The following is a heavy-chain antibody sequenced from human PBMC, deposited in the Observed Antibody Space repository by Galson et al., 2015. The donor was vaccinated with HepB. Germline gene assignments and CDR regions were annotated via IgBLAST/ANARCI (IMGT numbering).Heavy chain of an antibody. D-gene: IGHD6-19*01. J-gene: IGHJ4*02. CDR3: AREISGWYPAGGL. CDR2: IRSSSSYI. CDR1: GFTFSSYS. Sequence: SLRLSCTASGFTFSSYSMNWVRQAPGKGLEWVSSIRSSSSYIYYADSVKGRFTISRDNAQNSLYLQMNSLRAEDTAVYYCAREISGWYPAGGLWGQGTLVTVSS. V-gene: IGHV3-21*01.